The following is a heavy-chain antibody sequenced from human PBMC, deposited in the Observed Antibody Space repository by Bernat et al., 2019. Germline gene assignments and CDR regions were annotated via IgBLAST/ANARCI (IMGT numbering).Heavy chain of an antibody. CDR3: ARGALTTVTTRPYQAFDI. V-gene: IGHV1-46*03. CDR1: GYTFTSYY. Sequence: QVQLVQSWAEVKKPGASVKVSCKASGYTFTSYYMHWVRQAPGQGLEWMGIINPSGGSTSYAQKFQGRVTMTRDTSTSTVYMELSSLRSEDTAVYYCARGALTTVTTRPYQAFDIWGQGTMVTVSS. J-gene: IGHJ3*02. D-gene: IGHD4-17*01. CDR2: INPSGGST.